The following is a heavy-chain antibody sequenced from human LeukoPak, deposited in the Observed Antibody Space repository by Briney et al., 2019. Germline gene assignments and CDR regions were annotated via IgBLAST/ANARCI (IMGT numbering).Heavy chain of an antibody. D-gene: IGHD3-3*01. CDR1: GYTFTSYY. V-gene: IGHV1-46*01. Sequence: GASVKVSCKASGYTFTSYYMHWVRQAPGQGLEWMGIINPSGGSTSYAQKFQGRVTMTMDTSTSTVYMELSSARSADTAVYYCARDLSGFVEYHFDSWGQGTLVTVSS. CDR2: INPSGGST. J-gene: IGHJ4*02. CDR3: ARDLSGFVEYHFDS.